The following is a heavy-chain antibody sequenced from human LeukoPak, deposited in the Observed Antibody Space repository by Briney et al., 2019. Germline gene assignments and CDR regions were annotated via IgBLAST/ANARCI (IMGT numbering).Heavy chain of an antibody. Sequence: SGGSLRLSCAASGFTFSDHYMDWVRQTPGKGLEWVGRIRNKGNSYTTEYAASVKGRFTISRDVNSLYLQMNSLRAEDTAVYYCARDYLRTTVTAPWYFDLWGRGTLVTVSS. CDR1: GFTFSDHY. CDR2: IRNKGNSYTT. D-gene: IGHD4-17*01. CDR3: ARDYLRTTVTAPWYFDL. J-gene: IGHJ2*01. V-gene: IGHV3-72*01.